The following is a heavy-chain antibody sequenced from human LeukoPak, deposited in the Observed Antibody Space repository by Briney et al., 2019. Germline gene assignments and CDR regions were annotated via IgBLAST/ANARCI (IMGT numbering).Heavy chain of an antibody. CDR3: ARTTADY. CDR1: GYTFTTYA. D-gene: IGHD4-11*01. J-gene: IGHJ4*02. V-gene: IGHV7-4-1*02. CDR2: MNTNTGNP. Sequence: ASVKVSCKASGYTFTTYAINWVRQAPGQGLEWMGWMNTNTGNPTYAQGFTGRFVFSLDTSVSTAYLQISSLKAEDTAVYYCARTTADYWGQGTLVTVFS.